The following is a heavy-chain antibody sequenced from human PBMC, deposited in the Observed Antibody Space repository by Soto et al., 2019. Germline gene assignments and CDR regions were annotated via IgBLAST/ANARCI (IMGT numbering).Heavy chain of an antibody. CDR1: GGSISSGDYY. Sequence: SETLSLTCTVSGGSISSGDYYWSWIRQPPGKGLEWIGYIYYSGSTYYNPSLKSRVTISVDTSKNQFSLKLSSVTAADTAVYYWARAAPNKYYDGGAQFDYGGKEPRVP. D-gene: IGHD3-16*01. J-gene: IGHJ4*02. CDR2: IYYSGST. V-gene: IGHV4-30-4*01. CDR3: ARAAPNKYYDGGAQFDY.